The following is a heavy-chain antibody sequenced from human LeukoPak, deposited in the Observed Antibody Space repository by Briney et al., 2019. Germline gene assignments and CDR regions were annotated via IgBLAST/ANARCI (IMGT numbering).Heavy chain of an antibody. Sequence: SETLSLTCTVSGGSISSSSYYWGWIRQPPGKGLEWIGEINHSGSTNYNPSLKSRVTISVDTSKNQFSLKLSSVTAADTAVYYCARAAYGALDYWGQGTLVTVSS. CDR1: GGSISSSSYY. D-gene: IGHD4-17*01. CDR3: ARAAYGALDY. V-gene: IGHV4-39*07. CDR2: INHSGST. J-gene: IGHJ4*02.